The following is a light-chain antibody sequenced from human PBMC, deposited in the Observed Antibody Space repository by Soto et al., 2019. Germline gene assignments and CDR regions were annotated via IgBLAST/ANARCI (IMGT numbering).Light chain of an antibody. CDR1: SANIGAGSD. CDR2: GNT. Sequence: QSLLTQPPSVSGAPGQGGSISCTGSSANIGAGSDVHWYQQLPGTAPKLLIYGNTNRPSGVPDRFSGSKSGTSASLAISGLQPEDEADYYCQSSDSSLNRVFGTGTKVTVL. V-gene: IGLV1-40*01. J-gene: IGLJ1*01. CDR3: QSSDSSLNRV.